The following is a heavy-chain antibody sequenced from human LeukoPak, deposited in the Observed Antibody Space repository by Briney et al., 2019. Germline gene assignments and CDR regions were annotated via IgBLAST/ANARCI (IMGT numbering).Heavy chain of an antibody. CDR1: GSSFSGYD. J-gene: IGHJ4*02. D-gene: IGHD3-16*02. CDR2: INYSGSA. Sequence: PSETLSLTCAVYGSSFSGYDWSWIRQPPGKGLEWLGEINYSGSANYNESLKSRASVSVDKSKNQFSLRLTSVTAADTAVYYCARVSFGGVIVAQDYWGQGTLVTVSS. CDR3: ARVSFGGVIVAQDY. V-gene: IGHV4-34*01.